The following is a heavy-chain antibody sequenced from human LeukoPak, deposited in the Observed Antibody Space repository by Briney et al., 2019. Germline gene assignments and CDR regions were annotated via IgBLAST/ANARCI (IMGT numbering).Heavy chain of an antibody. Sequence: PGRSLRLSCAASGFTFSSYAMSWVRQAPGKGLEWVSAISGSGGSTYYADSVKGRFTISRDNSKNTLYLQMDSLRAEDTAVYYCANPMYSSSWYEVRYWGQGTLVTVSS. V-gene: IGHV3-23*01. D-gene: IGHD6-13*01. J-gene: IGHJ4*02. CDR3: ANPMYSSSWYEVRY. CDR1: GFTFSSYA. CDR2: ISGSGGST.